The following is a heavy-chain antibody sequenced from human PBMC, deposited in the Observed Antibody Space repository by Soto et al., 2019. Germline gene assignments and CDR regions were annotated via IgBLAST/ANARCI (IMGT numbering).Heavy chain of an antibody. CDR3: ARDKDIVVVPAAMGGYYYYGMDV. Sequence: SVKVSCKASGGTFSSYAISWVRQAPGQGLEWMGGIIPIFGTANYAQKFQGRVTITADESTSTAYMELSSLRSEDTAVYYCARDKDIVVVPAAMGGYYYYGMDVWGQGTTVTVSS. CDR2: IIPIFGTA. D-gene: IGHD2-2*01. J-gene: IGHJ6*02. V-gene: IGHV1-69*13. CDR1: GGTFSSYA.